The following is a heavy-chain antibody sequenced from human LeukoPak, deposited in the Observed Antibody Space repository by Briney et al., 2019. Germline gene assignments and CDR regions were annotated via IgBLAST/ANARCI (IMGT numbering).Heavy chain of an antibody. CDR3: ARRGALFDY. Sequence: GGSLRLSCAASGFTFSSYAMHWVRQAPGKGLVWVANIKQDGSEKYYVDSVKGRFTISRDNAKNSLYLQMNSLRAEDTAVYYCARRGALFDYWGQGTLVTVSS. CDR1: GFTFSSYA. D-gene: IGHD3-16*01. V-gene: IGHV3-7*01. CDR2: IKQDGSEK. J-gene: IGHJ4*02.